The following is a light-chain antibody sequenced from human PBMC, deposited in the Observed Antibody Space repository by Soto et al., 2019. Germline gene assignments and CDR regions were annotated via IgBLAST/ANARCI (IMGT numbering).Light chain of an antibody. CDR2: KAS. CDR3: QQYNSYSPT. V-gene: IGKV1-5*03. J-gene: IGKJ1*01. Sequence: DIQMSQSPSTLSASVGDRVTITCRASQSISSWLAWYQQKPGKVPKLLIYKASSLESGVPSRFSGSGSGTEFTLAISSLQPDDFATYYCQQYNSYSPTFGQGTKVDIK. CDR1: QSISSW.